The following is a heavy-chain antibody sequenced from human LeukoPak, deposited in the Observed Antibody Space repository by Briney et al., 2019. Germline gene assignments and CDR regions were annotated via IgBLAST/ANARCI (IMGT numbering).Heavy chain of an antibody. J-gene: IGHJ6*03. Sequence: GGSLRLSCAASGFTFSGYSMNWGRQAPGKGLEWGSYISSSSGIIYYADSVKGRFTISRDNAKNSLYLQMSSLRAEDTAVYYCARSFTGYYYMDVWGKGTTVTISS. D-gene: IGHD1-14*01. CDR2: ISSSSGII. CDR1: GFTFSGYS. V-gene: IGHV3-48*01. CDR3: ARSFTGYYYMDV.